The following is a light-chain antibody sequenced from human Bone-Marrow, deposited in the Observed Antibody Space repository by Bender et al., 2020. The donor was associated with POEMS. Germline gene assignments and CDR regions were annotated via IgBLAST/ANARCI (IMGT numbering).Light chain of an antibody. CDR1: SSDVGGYNY. V-gene: IGLV2-11*01. CDR2: DAT. J-gene: IGLJ3*02. Sequence: QSALTQPRSVSGSPGQSVTISCTGTSSDVGGYNYVSWYQHHPGKAPKLVIYDATKRPSGVSNRFSGSKSGNTASLTISGLQAEDEADYYCCSYVGSSTWLFGGGTKLTIL. CDR3: CSYVGSSTWL.